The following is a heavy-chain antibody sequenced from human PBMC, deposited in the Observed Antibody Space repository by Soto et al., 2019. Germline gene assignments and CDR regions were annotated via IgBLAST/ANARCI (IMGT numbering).Heavy chain of an antibody. J-gene: IGHJ4*02. CDR3: VRSYFDWLLYSPHWDY. CDR1: GYTFTSYG. D-gene: IGHD3-9*01. CDR2: ISAYNGNT. V-gene: IGHV1-18*01. Sequence: GASVKVSCKASGYTFTSYGISWVRQAPGQGLEWMGWISAYNGNTNYAQKLQGRVTMTTDTSTSTAYMELRSLRSDDTVVYYCVRSYFDWLLYSPHWDYWGQGTLVTVSS.